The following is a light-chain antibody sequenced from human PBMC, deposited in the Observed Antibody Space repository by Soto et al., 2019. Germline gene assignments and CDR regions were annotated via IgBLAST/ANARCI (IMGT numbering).Light chain of an antibody. V-gene: IGLV2-14*01. CDR2: EVT. Sequence: QSALTQTASVSGSPGQSITISRTGTSSGVGGYNHVSWYKIHPGKAPKLIIYEVTSRPSGVSYRFSGSKSGNSASLTISGLQAEDEADYYCSSYASSSSYVFGGGTKVTVL. J-gene: IGLJ1*01. CDR1: SSGVGGYNH. CDR3: SSYASSSSYV.